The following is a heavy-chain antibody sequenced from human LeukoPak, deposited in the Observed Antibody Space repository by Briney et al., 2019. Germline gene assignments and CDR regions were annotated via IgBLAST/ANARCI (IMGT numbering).Heavy chain of an antibody. CDR3: ARQNYGGFDY. CDR1: GGSISSYY. J-gene: IGHJ4*02. CDR2: IYTSGST. D-gene: IGHD4-23*01. Sequence: PSETPSLTCTVSGGSISSYYWSWIRQPPGKGLEWIGYIYTSGSTNYNPSLKSRVTISVDTSKNQFSLKLSSVTAADTAVYYCARQNYGGFDYWGQGTLVTVSS. V-gene: IGHV4-4*09.